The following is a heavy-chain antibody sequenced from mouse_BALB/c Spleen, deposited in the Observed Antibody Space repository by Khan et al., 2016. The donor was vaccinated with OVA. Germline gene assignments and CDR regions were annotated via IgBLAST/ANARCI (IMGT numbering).Heavy chain of an antibody. V-gene: IGHV2-9*02. Sequence: QVQLKESGPGLVAPSQSLSITCTVSGFSLTRHGIHWVRQPPGKGLEWLGIIWAGGSTNYNSALMSRLSITKDSSKSQVFLKMNSLQTDDTAIYYCARKREPDYFDDWGQGTTLTVSS. J-gene: IGHJ2*01. CDR1: GFSLTRHG. CDR3: ARKREPDYFDD. CDR2: IWAGGST.